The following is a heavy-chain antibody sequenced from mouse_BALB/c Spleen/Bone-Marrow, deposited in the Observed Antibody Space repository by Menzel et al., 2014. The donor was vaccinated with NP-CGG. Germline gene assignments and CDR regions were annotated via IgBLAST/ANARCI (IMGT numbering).Heavy chain of an antibody. J-gene: IGHJ4*01. CDR1: GFTFSNYW. Sequence: EVQRVESGGGLVQPGGSMKLSCVDSGFTFSNYWMNWVRQSPEKGLEWVAEIRLKSNNYATHYAESVKGRFTISRDDSKSSVYLQMNKLRAEDAGIYYCSGGANGASLDYWGQGTSVTVSS. CDR3: SGGANGASLDY. CDR2: IRLKSNNYAT. D-gene: IGHD6-1*01. V-gene: IGHV6-6*02.